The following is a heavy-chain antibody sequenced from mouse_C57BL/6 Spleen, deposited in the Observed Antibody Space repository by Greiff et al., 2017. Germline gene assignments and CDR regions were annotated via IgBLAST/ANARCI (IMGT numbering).Heavy chain of an antibody. CDR2: IWWDDDK. CDR3: ARMGGYDYDRYYAMDY. Sequence: QVQLKESGPGILQPSQTLSLTCSFSGFSLSTFGMGVGWIRQPSGKGLEWLAHIWWDDDKYYNPALKSRLTISKDTSKNQVFLKIANVDTADTATYYCARMGGYDYDRYYAMDYWGQGTSVTVSS. CDR1: GFSLSTFGMG. V-gene: IGHV8-8*01. J-gene: IGHJ4*01. D-gene: IGHD2-4*01.